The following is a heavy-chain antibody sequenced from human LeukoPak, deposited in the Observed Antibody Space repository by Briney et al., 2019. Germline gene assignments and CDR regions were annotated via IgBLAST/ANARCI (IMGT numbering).Heavy chain of an antibody. J-gene: IGHJ4*02. CDR2: IYTSGST. D-gene: IGHD6-13*01. Sequence: PSETLSLTCAVSGGSISSYYWSWIRQSAGKGLEWIGRIYTSGSTNYNPSLKSRVTMSVDTSKNQFSLKLSSVTAADTAVYYCASSYSSSWDSFDYWGQGTLVTVSS. V-gene: IGHV4-4*07. CDR3: ASSYSSSWDSFDY. CDR1: GGSISSYY.